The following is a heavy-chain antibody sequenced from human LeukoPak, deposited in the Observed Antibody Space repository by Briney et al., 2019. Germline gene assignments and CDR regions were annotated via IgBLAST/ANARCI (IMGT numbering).Heavy chain of an antibody. J-gene: IGHJ4*02. D-gene: IGHD4-17*01. Sequence: SETLSLTCTVSGGFVSSGSFYWSWIRQPPGKGLEWIGSIYYSGSTYYNPSLKSRVTISVDTSKNQFSLKLSSVTAADTAVYYCARDWATVTELDYWGQGTLVTVSS. CDR1: GGFVSSGSFY. V-gene: IGHV4-39*02. CDR2: IYYSGST. CDR3: ARDWATVTELDY.